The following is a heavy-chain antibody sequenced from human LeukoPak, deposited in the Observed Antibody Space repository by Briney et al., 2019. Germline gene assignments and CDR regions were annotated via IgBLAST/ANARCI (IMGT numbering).Heavy chain of an antibody. CDR1: SGSISSGDYY. D-gene: IGHD5-12*01. Sequence: PSETPSLTCTVSSGSISSGDYYWSWIRQPPGKGLEWIGYISSSGTTYYNPSLRSRITISVDSSKSQFSLNLSSVTASDTAVYYCAGVGNGGYGGFDYWGQGTLVTVSS. CDR3: AGVGNGGYGGFDY. V-gene: IGHV4-30-4*01. CDR2: ISSSGTT. J-gene: IGHJ4*02.